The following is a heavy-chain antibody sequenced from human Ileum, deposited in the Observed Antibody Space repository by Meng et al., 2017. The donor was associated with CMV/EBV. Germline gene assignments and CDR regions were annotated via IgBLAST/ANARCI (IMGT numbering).Heavy chain of an antibody. CDR1: GYTFTSYA. V-gene: IGHV1-3*04. J-gene: IGHJ4*02. CDR2: ISTDNNHT. Sequence: SCRASGYTFTSYAMPWVRPAPGQRLEWMGWISTDNNHTKYSQQFQGRVTFTRDTSASTAYMELSSLRSEDTAVYYYAIDPSGYYYKFWGQGTLVTVSS. D-gene: IGHD3-22*01. CDR3: AIDPSGYYYKF.